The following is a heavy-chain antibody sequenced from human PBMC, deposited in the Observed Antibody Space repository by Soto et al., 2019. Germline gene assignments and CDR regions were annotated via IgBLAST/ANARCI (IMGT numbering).Heavy chain of an antibody. J-gene: IGHJ4*02. CDR1: GFTFSSYA. V-gene: IGHV3-23*01. Sequence: GGSLRLSCAASGFTFSSYAMSWVRQAPGKGLEWVSAISGSGGSTYYADSVKGRFTISRDNSKNTLYLQMNSLRAEDTAVYYCAKQTDTIFGVVIREPYFDYWGQGTLVTVSS. CDR3: AKQTDTIFGVVIREPYFDY. CDR2: ISGSGGST. D-gene: IGHD3-3*01.